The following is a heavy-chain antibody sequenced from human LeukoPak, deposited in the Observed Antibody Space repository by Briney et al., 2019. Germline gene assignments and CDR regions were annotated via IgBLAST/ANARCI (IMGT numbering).Heavy chain of an antibody. CDR1: GYTFTSYA. D-gene: IGHD4-17*01. Sequence: ASVKVSCKASGYTFTSYATHWVRQAPGQRLEWMGWINAGNGNTKYSQKFQERVTITRDMSTSTAYMELSSLRSEDTAVYYCAAFPISGDYPFYGMDVWGQGTTVTVSS. V-gene: IGHV1-3*01. J-gene: IGHJ6*02. CDR3: AAFPISGDYPFYGMDV. CDR2: INAGNGNT.